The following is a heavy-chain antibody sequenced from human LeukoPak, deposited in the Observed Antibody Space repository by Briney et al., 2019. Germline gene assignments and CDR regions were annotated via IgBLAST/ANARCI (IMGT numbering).Heavy chain of an antibody. CDR1: GYTFTGYY. CDR3: ARVHYDFWSGYSE. V-gene: IGHV1-2*02. Sequence: GASVKVSCKASGYTFTGYYMHWVRQAPGQGLEWMGWINPNSGGTNYAQKFQGRVTVTRDTSISTAYMELSRLRSDDTAVYYCARVHYDFWSGYSEWGQGTLVTVPS. D-gene: IGHD3-3*01. J-gene: IGHJ4*02. CDR2: INPNSGGT.